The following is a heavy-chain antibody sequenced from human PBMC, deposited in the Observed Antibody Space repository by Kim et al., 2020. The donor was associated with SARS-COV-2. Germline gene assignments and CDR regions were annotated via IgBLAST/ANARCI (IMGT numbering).Heavy chain of an antibody. Sequence: SETLYLTCTVSGGSISSSSYYWGWIRQPPGKGLEWIGSIYYSGSTYYNPSLKSRVTISVDTSKNQFSLKLSSVTAADTAVYYCARHQDIPLPGGDYWGQGTLVTVSS. D-gene: IGHD2-15*01. CDR2: IYYSGST. CDR1: GGSISSSSYY. V-gene: IGHV4-39*01. J-gene: IGHJ4*02. CDR3: ARHQDIPLPGGDY.